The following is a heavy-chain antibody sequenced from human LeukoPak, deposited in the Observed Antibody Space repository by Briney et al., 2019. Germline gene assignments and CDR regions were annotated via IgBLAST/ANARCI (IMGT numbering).Heavy chain of an antibody. V-gene: IGHV3-7*01. CDR3: ARDPSTWECYYGSGSEGAFDI. D-gene: IGHD3-10*01. CDR2: IKQDGSES. Sequence: GGSLRLSCAASGFTFSSHWMDWVRQAPGKGLEWVANIKQDGSESYYLDSVKGRFTISRDNAKNTLYLQMNSLRAEDTAVYYCARDPSTWECYYGSGSEGAFDIWGQGTMVTVSS. J-gene: IGHJ3*02. CDR1: GFTFSSHW.